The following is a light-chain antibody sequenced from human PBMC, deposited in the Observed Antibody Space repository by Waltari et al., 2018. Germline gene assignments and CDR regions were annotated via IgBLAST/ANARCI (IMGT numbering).Light chain of an antibody. V-gene: IGKV1-39*01. CDR2: ATS. J-gene: IGKJ2*01. CDR3: QRSLFIPFT. CDR1: ETLDRF. Sequence: EIQMTQAPSYLSASVGDRTTITCRSSETLDRFLNWFQHKPGKPPKLLIFATSNLERGVPSRFSGSESGTNFTLTISSLQPEDFATYYCQRSLFIPFTFGQGTKLEIK.